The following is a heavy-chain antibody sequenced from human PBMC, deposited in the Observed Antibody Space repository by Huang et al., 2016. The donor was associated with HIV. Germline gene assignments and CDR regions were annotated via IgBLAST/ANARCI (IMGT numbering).Heavy chain of an antibody. CDR2: ISGYNGNT. CDR1: GNTFSGYG. CDR3: ARDRRPYSGSYLGY. J-gene: IGHJ4*02. Sequence: QVQLVQSGAEVKKPGASVKVSCKASGNTFSGYGISWVRQAPGQGLEWMGWISGYNGNTNYVENLQGRVTMTTDTSTSTAYMELRSLGSDDTAVYYCARDRRPYSGSYLGYWGQGTLVTVSS. V-gene: IGHV1-18*04. D-gene: IGHD1-26*01.